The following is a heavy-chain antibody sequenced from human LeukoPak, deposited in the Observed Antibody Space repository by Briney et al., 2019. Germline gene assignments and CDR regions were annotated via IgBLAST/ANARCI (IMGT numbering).Heavy chain of an antibody. Sequence: QSGGSLTLSCAASRFTFNSYAMSWLRQAPGKGLEWFSAISGSGGSTYYADSVKGRFTISRDKSKNTLYLQMNSLRAEDTAVYYCASCSTSCYSVDYWGQGNLVTVSS. CDR1: RFTFNSYA. J-gene: IGHJ4*02. D-gene: IGHD2-2*01. V-gene: IGHV3-23*01. CDR2: ISGSGGST. CDR3: ASCSTSCYSVDY.